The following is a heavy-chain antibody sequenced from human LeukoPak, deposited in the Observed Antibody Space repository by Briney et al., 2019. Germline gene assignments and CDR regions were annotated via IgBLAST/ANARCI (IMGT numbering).Heavy chain of an antibody. Sequence: GGSLRLSCAASGFTFSSYSMNWVRQAPGKGLEWVSSISSSSSYIYYADSVKGRFTISRDNAKNSLYLQMNSLRAEDTAVYYCARDRDWNYSNFDYWGQGTLVTVSS. V-gene: IGHV3-21*01. CDR2: ISSSSSYI. J-gene: IGHJ4*02. D-gene: IGHD1-7*01. CDR3: ARDRDWNYSNFDY. CDR1: GFTFSSYS.